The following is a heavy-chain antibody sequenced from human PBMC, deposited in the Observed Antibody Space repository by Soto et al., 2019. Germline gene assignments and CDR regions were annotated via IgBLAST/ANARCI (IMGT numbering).Heavy chain of an antibody. CDR1: GFTFSSYS. CDR2: ISSSSSTI. CDR3: ARDQLLLQSGYDPSFDY. V-gene: IGHV3-48*01. D-gene: IGHD5-12*01. J-gene: IGHJ4*02. Sequence: PVGSLRLSCAASGFTFSSYSMNWVRQAPGRGLEWVSYISSSSSTIYYADSVKGRFTISRDNAKNSLYLQMNSLRAEDTAVYYCARDQLLLQSGYDPSFDYWGQGTLVTVSP.